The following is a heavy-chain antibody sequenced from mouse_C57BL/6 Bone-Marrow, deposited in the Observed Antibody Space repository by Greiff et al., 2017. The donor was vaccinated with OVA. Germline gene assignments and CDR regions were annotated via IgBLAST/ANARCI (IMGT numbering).Heavy chain of an antibody. CDR2: ISSGGSYT. D-gene: IGHD2-2*01. CDR3: ARRGYRDY. Sequence: EVQLQESGGDLVKPGGSLKLSCAASGFTFSSYGMSWVRQTPDKRLEWVATISSGGSYTYYPDSVKGRFTISRDNAKNTLYLQMSSLKSEDTAMYYCARRGYRDYWGQGTSVTASS. V-gene: IGHV5-6*01. J-gene: IGHJ4*01. CDR1: GFTFSSYG.